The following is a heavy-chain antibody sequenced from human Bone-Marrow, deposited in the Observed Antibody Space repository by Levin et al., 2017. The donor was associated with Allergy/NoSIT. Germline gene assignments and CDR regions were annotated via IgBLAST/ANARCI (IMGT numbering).Heavy chain of an antibody. D-gene: IGHD3-10*01. V-gene: IGHV4-59*01. CDR2: IYYSGST. Sequence: SETLSLTCTVSGGSISSYYWSWIRQPPGKGLEWIGYIYYSGSTNYNPSLKSRVTISVDTSKNQFSLKLSSVTAADTAVYYCARGGLRFRDQYPQFFDYWGQGTLVTVSS. J-gene: IGHJ4*02. CDR1: GGSISSYY. CDR3: ARGGLRFRDQYPQFFDY.